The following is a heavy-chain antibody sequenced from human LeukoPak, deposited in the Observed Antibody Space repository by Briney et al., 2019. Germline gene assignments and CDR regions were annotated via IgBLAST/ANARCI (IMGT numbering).Heavy chain of an antibody. CDR2: INSDGSTT. CDR1: GFTFSTYW. J-gene: IGHJ4*02. Sequence: GGSLRLSCVASGFTFSTYWMHWVRQAPGKGLVWVSRINSDGSTTNYADSVKGRFTISRDNAKNTLYLQMNSLRAEDTAVYYCARTRYSSGWFDYWGQGTLVTVSS. V-gene: IGHV3-74*01. CDR3: ARTRYSSGWFDY. D-gene: IGHD6-19*01.